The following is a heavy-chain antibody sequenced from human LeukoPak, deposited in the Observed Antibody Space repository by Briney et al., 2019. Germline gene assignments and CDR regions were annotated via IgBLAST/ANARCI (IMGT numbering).Heavy chain of an antibody. V-gene: IGHV3-7*01. Sequence: PGGSLRLSCAASEFSPISHWMTWVRRAPGKGLEWVADIKEGGSERYYVDSVKGRFTISRDKAKNSVFLQMNGLRAEDTAVYYCSWSGEADWGQGTLVTVSS. CDR1: EFSPISHW. D-gene: IGHD1-26*01. CDR3: SWSGEAD. J-gene: IGHJ4*02. CDR2: IKEGGSER.